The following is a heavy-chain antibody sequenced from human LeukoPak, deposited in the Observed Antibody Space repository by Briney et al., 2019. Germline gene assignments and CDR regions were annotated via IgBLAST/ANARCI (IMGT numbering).Heavy chain of an antibody. CDR2: ISDDGKKK. CDR1: GFIFSSHA. D-gene: IGHD6-13*01. V-gene: IGHV3-30*04. CDR3: ARERIPTTGTGWFDP. Sequence: PGRSLRLSCAASGFIFSSHAMHWVRQAPGKGLEWVAVISDDGKKKYYADSVKGRFTISRDNSKNTLYLQLNSLRTEDTAGYYCARERIPTTGTGWFDPWGQGTLVTVSS. J-gene: IGHJ5*02.